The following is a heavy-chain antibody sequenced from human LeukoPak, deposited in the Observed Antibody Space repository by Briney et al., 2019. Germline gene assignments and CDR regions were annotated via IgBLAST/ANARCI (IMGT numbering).Heavy chain of an antibody. Sequence: GGSLRLSFAASGFTFSSYAMSWGRPAPGKGLEWVSAISGSGGSTYYADSVKGRFTISRDNSKNTLYLQMNSLRAEDTAVYYCAKDLMGQWLVRTVDYWGQGTLVTVSS. J-gene: IGHJ4*02. CDR1: GFTFSSYA. CDR3: AKDLMGQWLVRTVDY. D-gene: IGHD6-19*01. CDR2: ISGSGGST. V-gene: IGHV3-23*01.